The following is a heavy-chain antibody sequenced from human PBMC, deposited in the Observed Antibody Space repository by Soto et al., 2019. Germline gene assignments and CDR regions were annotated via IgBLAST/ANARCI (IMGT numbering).Heavy chain of an antibody. Sequence: GESLKISCKGSGYSFTSYRISWVRQMPGKGLEWMGRIDPSDSYTNYSPSFQGHVTISADKSISTAYLQWSSLKASDTAMYYCARPRSYGDYEVDYYYGMDVWGQGTTGTSP. CDR2: IDPSDSYT. CDR3: ARPRSYGDYEVDYYYGMDV. CDR1: GYSFTSYR. D-gene: IGHD4-17*01. V-gene: IGHV5-10-1*01. J-gene: IGHJ6*02.